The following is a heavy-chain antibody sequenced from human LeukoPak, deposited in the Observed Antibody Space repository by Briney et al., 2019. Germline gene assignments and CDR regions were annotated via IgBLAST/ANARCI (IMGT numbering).Heavy chain of an antibody. D-gene: IGHD3-22*01. CDR1: GGSISTYY. V-gene: IGHV4-4*07. CDR3: ARVTYYYDSSGYYPLANAYFDY. Sequence: SETLSLTCTVSGGSISTYYWNWIRQPAGKGLEWIGRIYTSGSTNYNPSLKSRVTMSVDTSKNQFSLKLSSVTAADTAVYYCARVTYYYDSSGYYPLANAYFDYWGQGTLVTVSS. CDR2: IYTSGST. J-gene: IGHJ4*02.